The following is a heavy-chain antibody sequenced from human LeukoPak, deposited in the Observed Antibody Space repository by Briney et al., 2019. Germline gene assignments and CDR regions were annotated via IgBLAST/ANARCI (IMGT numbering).Heavy chain of an antibody. V-gene: IGHV3-7*01. CDR3: ARDSTGYGYEEWY. CDR2: IRQDGSEK. Sequence: GGSLRLSCTVSGFTVSSNSMSWVRQAPGKGLEWVANIRQDGSEKYYVDSVEGRFIISRDNAKNSVYLQMNSLRAEDTAMYYCARDSTGYGYEEWYWGQGTLVIVSS. CDR1: GFTVSSNS. D-gene: IGHD5-18*01. J-gene: IGHJ4*02.